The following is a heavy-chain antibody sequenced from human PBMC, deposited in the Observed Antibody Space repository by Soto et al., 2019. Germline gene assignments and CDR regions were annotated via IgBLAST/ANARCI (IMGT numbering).Heavy chain of an antibody. CDR2: ISYDGSNK. D-gene: IGHD2-15*01. V-gene: IGHV3-30-3*01. J-gene: IGHJ4*02. CDR1: GFTFSSYA. CDR3: ARGSALIVVVVAATEGSFYY. Sequence: QVQLVESGGGVVQPGRSLRLSCAASGFTFSSYAMHWVRQAPGKGLEWVAVISYDGSNKYYADSVKGRFTISRDNSKNTLYLQMNSLRAEDTAVYYCARGSALIVVVVAATEGSFYYWGQGTLVTVSS.